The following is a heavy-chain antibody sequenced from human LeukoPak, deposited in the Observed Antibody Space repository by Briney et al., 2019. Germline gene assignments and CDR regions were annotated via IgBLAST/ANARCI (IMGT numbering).Heavy chain of an antibody. D-gene: IGHD3-3*01. J-gene: IGHJ3*02. CDR1: GFTFSSYA. Sequence: GRSLRLSCAASGFTFSSYAMHWVRQAPGKGLEWVAVISYDGSNKYYADSVKGRFTISRDNSKNTLYLQMNSLRAEDTAVYYCARERGYDFWSGSAGAFDIWGQGTMVTVSS. CDR2: ISYDGSNK. V-gene: IGHV3-30-3*01. CDR3: ARERGYDFWSGSAGAFDI.